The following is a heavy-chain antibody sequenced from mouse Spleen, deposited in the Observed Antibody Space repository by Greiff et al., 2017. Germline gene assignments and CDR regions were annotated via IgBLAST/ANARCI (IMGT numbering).Heavy chain of an antibody. CDR3: ASITTVVATSPPYWYFDV. CDR1: GFSLTSYG. V-gene: IGHV2-2*01. D-gene: IGHD1-1*01. Sequence: VQRVESGPGLVQPSQSLSITCTVSGFSLTSYGVHWVRQSPGKGLEWLGVIWSGGSTDYNAAFISRLSISKDNSKSQVFFKMNSLQADDTAIYYCASITTVVATSPPYWYFDVWGAGTTVTVSS. J-gene: IGHJ1*01. CDR2: IWSGGST.